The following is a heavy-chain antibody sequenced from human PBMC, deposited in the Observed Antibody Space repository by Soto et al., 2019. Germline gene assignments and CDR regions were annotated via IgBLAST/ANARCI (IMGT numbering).Heavy chain of an antibody. CDR2: INPDGAT. CDR3: ARGQRSDPFSDY. CDR1: GGSFSCYY. J-gene: IGHJ4*02. V-gene: IGHV4-34*01. Sequence: SETLSLTCAVYGGSFSCYYWDWIRQPPGKGLEWIGEINPDGATNYTPSLRGRVTISIDTSRNQFSLKLSSVTAADTAVYYCARGQRSDPFSDYWGQGALVTVSS.